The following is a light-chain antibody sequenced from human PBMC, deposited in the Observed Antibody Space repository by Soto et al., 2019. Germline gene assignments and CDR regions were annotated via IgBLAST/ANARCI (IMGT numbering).Light chain of an antibody. V-gene: IGKV3-11*01. Sequence: EIVLTQSPATLSLSPGERATLSCRASQSVGTFVAWYQQKPGQAPRLLIYDASNRAAGIPARFSGSGSGTDFTLTISSLEPEDFAVYYCQQRGNRPPWTFGQGTKVDIK. CDR3: QQRGNRPPWT. J-gene: IGKJ1*01. CDR2: DAS. CDR1: QSVGTF.